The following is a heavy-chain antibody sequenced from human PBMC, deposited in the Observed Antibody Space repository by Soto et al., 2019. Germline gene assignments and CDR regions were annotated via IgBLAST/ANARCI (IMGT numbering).Heavy chain of an antibody. CDR2: IKEDGSEK. Sequence: EVQLVEAGGDLVQPGGSRVLACAVSGFTFRSFWMSWVLQAPGKGLEWGADIKEDGSEKHYVVAVQGRFAISSDNANNSLYLQINSLRVEATAVYYCARTSDSRGYSLFDFWGQGALVTVSS. D-gene: IGHD3-22*01. CDR3: ARTSDSRGYSLFDF. V-gene: IGHV3-7*01. CDR1: GFTFRSFW. J-gene: IGHJ4*02.